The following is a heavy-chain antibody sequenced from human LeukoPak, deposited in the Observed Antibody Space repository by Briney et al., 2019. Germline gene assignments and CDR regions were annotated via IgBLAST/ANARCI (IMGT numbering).Heavy chain of an antibody. J-gene: IGHJ4*02. V-gene: IGHV1-69*13. CDR3: ARDHRSHKKDFWSGYYD. D-gene: IGHD3-3*01. CDR1: GGTFSSYA. CDR2: IIPIFGTA. Sequence: SVKVSFKASGGTFSSYAISWVRQAPGQGLEWMGRIIPIFGTANYAQKCEGRVTITPHEATSTAYMELSSLRSEDTAVYYCARDHRSHKKDFWSGYYDWGQGTLVTVSS.